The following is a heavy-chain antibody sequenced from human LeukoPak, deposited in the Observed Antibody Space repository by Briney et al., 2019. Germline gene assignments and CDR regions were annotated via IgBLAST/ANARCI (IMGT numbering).Heavy chain of an antibody. V-gene: IGHV3-30-3*01. CDR3: ARDRTGNYDAFDV. J-gene: IGHJ3*01. CDR2: ISDDGSNK. D-gene: IGHD1-7*01. Sequence: GGSLRLSCAASGFAFSTYTIHWVRQTPGKGLEWVAVISDDGSNKYFAESVKGRFTISRDNSKNTLYLQMNSLGAEDTGLYYCARDRTGNYDAFDVWGQGTTVTVSS. CDR1: GFAFSTYT.